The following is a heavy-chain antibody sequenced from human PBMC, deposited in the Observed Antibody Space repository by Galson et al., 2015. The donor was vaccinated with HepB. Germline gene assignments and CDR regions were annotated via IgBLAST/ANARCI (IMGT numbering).Heavy chain of an antibody. CDR3: ARGGPYGVLKLLSLDYYYGMDV. V-gene: IGHV1-69*13. J-gene: IGHJ6*02. Sequence: SVNVSCKASGGTFSSYAISWVRQAPGQGLEWMGGIIPIFGTANYAQKFQGRVTITADESTSTAYMELSSLRSEDTAVYYCARGGPYGVLKLLSLDYYYGMDVWGQGTTVTVSS. CDR2: IIPIFGTA. CDR1: GGTFSSYA. D-gene: IGHD3-16*01.